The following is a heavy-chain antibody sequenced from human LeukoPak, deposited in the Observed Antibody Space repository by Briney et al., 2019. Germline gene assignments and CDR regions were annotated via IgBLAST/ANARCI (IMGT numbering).Heavy chain of an antibody. D-gene: IGHD3-10*01. V-gene: IGHV4-34*01. CDR1: GGSFSGYY. CDR3: ARHYRITMVRGPRGQFDY. Sequence: TSETLSLTCAVYGGSFSGYYWSWIRQPPGKGLEWIGEINHSGSTNYNPSLKSRVTISVDTSKNQFSLKLSSVTAADTAVYYCARHYRITMVRGPRGQFDYWGQGTLVTVSS. CDR2: INHSGST. J-gene: IGHJ4*02.